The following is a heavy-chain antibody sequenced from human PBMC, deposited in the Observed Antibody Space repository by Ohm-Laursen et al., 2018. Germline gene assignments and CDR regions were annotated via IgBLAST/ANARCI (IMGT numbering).Heavy chain of an antibody. CDR3: VNRAAVSGSDS. Sequence: SLRLSCAASGFTFSNYAMSWVRQAPGKGLEWVSAINRNGGSTYYADSVKGRFTISRDNSKSTLYLQMDSLRAEDTAVYYCVNRAAVSGSDSWGQGTLVTVSS. D-gene: IGHD6-13*01. CDR1: GFTFSNYA. CDR2: INRNGGST. J-gene: IGHJ4*02. V-gene: IGHV3-23*01.